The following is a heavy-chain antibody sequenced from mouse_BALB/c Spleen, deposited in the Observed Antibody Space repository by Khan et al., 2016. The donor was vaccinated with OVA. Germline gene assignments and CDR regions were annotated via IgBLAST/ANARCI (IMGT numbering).Heavy chain of an antibody. Sequence: VQLVQTGPGLVKPSQSLYLTCTVTGYSFTSCYGCNWNRQSPGNKLEWMGYISYSGSTNYNPSFKSRISFTRDTSTTTAFLQLHSLTTEDTATYYCARTARIKYWGQGTTVTVSS. CDR2: ISYSGST. V-gene: IGHV3-1*02. D-gene: IGHD1-2*01. CDR3: ARTARIKY. J-gene: IGHJ2*01. CDR1: GYSFTSCYG.